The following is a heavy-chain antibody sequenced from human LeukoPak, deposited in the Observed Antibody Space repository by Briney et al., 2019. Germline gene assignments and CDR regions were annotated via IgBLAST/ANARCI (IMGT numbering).Heavy chain of an antibody. CDR2: ISWNSGYI. D-gene: IGHD6-19*01. V-gene: IGHV3-9*01. J-gene: IGHJ4*02. CDR1: GFTFDNYA. CDR3: AKVRGTYSSGYFFDY. Sequence: AGGSLRLSCAASGFTFDNYAMHWVRQAPGKGLGWLSIISWNSGYIGYADSAKGRFTISRDNAKKSLDLQMNSLRAEDTAFYYCAKVRGTYSSGYFFDYWGQGTLVTVSS.